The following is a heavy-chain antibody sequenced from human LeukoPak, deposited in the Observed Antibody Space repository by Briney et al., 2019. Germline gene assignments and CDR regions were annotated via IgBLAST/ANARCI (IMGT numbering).Heavy chain of an antibody. D-gene: IGHD3-3*01. J-gene: IGHJ1*01. V-gene: IGHV4-34*01. CDR2: INHSGST. Sequence: SETLSLTCAVYGGSFSGYYWSWIRQPPGKGLEWIGEINHSGSTNYNPSLKSRVTISVDTSKNQFSLKLSSVTAADTAVYYCARGRRYLFSPWSGYPKYFQHWGQGTLVTVSS. CDR3: ARGRRYLFSPWSGYPKYFQH. CDR1: GGSFSGYY.